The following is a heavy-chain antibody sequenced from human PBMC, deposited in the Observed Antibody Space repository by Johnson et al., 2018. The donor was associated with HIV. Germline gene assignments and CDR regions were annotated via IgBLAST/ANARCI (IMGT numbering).Heavy chain of an antibody. D-gene: IGHD1-1*01. CDR1: GFTFDDYA. Sequence: VQLVESGGGLVQPGRSLRLSCAASGFTFDDYAMHWVRQAPGKGLEWVSGISWNSGSIGYADSVKGRFTISRDNAKKSLYLQMNSLRAEDTALYYCARVNSAAAFDIWGQGTMVTVSS. J-gene: IGHJ3*02. CDR3: ARVNSAAAFDI. V-gene: IGHV3-9*01. CDR2: ISWNSGSI.